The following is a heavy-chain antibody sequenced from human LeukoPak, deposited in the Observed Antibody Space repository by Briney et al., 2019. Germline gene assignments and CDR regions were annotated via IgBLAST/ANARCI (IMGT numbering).Heavy chain of an antibody. Sequence: SETLSLTCTVSGGSISSYYWSWIRQPPGKGLEWIGYIYYSGGTNYNPSLKSRVTISVDTSKNQFSLKLSSVTAADTAVYYCARAPDAADAFDIWGQGTMVTVSS. CDR3: ARAPDAADAFDI. V-gene: IGHV4-59*01. CDR1: GGSISSYY. J-gene: IGHJ3*02. D-gene: IGHD1-14*01. CDR2: IYYSGGT.